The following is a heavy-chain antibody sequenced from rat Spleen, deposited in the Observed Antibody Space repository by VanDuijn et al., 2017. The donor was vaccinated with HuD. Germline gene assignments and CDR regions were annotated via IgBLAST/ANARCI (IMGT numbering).Heavy chain of an antibody. V-gene: IGHV5S13*01. CDR3: ARGGIYDY. D-gene: IGHD1-2*01. CDR2: ITNSGGST. Sequence: EVQLVESGGGLVQPGRSLKLSCAASGFTFSNYGMAWVRQAPTKGLEWVASITNSGGSTYYRDSVKGRFTISRDNAKSTLYLQMNSLRSEDTAAYYCARGGIYDYWGQGVMVTVSS. CDR1: GFTFSNYG. J-gene: IGHJ2*01.